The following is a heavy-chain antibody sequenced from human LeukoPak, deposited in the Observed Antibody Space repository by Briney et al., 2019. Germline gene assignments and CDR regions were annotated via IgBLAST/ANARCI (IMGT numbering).Heavy chain of an antibody. CDR3: AKAVGATSGYYFDY. V-gene: IGHV3-23*01. CDR2: ISGSGGST. CDR1: GFIFSSYA. J-gene: IGHJ4*02. D-gene: IGHD1-26*01. Sequence: GGSLRLSCAASGFIFSSYAMSWVRQAPGKGLEWVSAISGSGGSTYYADSVKGRFTISRDNSKNTLYLQMNSLRAEDTAVYYCAKAVGATSGYYFDYWGQGTLVTVSS.